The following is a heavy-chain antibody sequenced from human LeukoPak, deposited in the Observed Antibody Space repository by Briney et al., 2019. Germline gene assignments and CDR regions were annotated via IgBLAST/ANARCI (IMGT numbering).Heavy chain of an antibody. J-gene: IGHJ4*02. V-gene: IGHV3-11*01. CDR1: GFTFSDYY. D-gene: IGHD3-22*01. CDR3: ARDAQKSGDSSGYFDY. Sequence: GGSLRLSCAASGFTFSDYYMSWIRQAPGKGLEWVSSISSSGSTIYYGDSVKGRFTISRDNAKNSLYLQMDSLRAEDMAVYYCARDAQKSGDSSGYFDYWGQGTLVTVSS. CDR2: ISSSGSTI.